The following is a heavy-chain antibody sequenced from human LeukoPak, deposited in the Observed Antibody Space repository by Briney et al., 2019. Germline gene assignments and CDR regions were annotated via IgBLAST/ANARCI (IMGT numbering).Heavy chain of an antibody. V-gene: IGHV3-15*01. CDR1: GFTFSNAW. CDR2: IKSKTDGGTT. D-gene: IGHD3-9*01. J-gene: IGHJ4*02. CDR3: TAWYYDILTGIPGPSDY. Sequence: PGGSPRLSCAASGFTFSNAWMSWVRQAPGKGLEWVGRIKSKTDGGTTDYAAPVKGRFTISRDDSKNTLYLQMNSLKTEDTAVYYCTAWYYDILTGIPGPSDYWGQGTLVTVSS.